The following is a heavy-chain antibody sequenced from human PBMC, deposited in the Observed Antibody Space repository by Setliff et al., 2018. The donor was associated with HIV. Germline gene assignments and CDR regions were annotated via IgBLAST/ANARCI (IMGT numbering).Heavy chain of an antibody. CDR2: INYDGDT. Sequence: KPSETLSLTCAVYGGSFPAYYWNWIRQPPGKGLEWIGEINYDGDTTYNPSLKSRVNMFIDTSKKQFSLKVASVTAADTAVYYCVRQHGDYAFGSWGQGTLVTVSS. CDR3: VRQHGDYAFGS. CDR1: GGSFPAYY. V-gene: IGHV4-34*01. J-gene: IGHJ5*01. D-gene: IGHD4-17*01.